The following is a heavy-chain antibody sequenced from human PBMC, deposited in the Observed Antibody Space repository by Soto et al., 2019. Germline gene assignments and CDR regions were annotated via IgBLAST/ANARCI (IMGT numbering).Heavy chain of an antibody. CDR2: ISGSGGST. CDR1: GFTFSSYA. Sequence: GGSLRLSCAASGFTFSSYAMSWVRQAPGKGLEWVSAISGSGGSTYYADSVKGRFTISRDNSKNTLYLQMNSLRAEDTAVYYSAALAAAGDYYYYRLDVLGRGTTVTVSS. D-gene: IGHD6-13*01. V-gene: IGHV3-23*01. CDR3: AALAAAGDYYYYRLDV. J-gene: IGHJ6*02.